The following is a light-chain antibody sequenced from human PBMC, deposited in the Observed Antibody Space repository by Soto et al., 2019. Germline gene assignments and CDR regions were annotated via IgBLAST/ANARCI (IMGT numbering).Light chain of an antibody. CDR2: GAS. Sequence: EIVVTQSPVTRSLSPGERATLSCRASQSVSSNLAWYQQKPGQAPRLLIYGASNRATGIPDRFSGSGSGTFFPLTISRMDPEYFAVYYCQRYGSSGTFGQGTKVDIK. V-gene: IGKV3-20*01. J-gene: IGKJ1*01. CDR3: QRYGSSGT. CDR1: QSVSSN.